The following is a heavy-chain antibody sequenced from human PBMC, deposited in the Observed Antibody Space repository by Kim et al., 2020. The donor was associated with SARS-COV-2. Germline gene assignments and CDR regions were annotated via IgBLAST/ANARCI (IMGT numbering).Heavy chain of an antibody. CDR3: ARDRITGSTWGYMDV. D-gene: IGHD1-7*01. Sequence: GQKFQGRVTITADKSTSTAYMELTSLRSEDTAVYYCARDRITGSTWGYMDVWGKGTTVTVSS. J-gene: IGHJ6*03. V-gene: IGHV1-69*04.